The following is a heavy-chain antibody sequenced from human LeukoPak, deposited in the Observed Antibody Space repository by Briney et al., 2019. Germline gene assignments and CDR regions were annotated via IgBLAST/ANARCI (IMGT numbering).Heavy chain of an antibody. CDR2: IDPNSGGT. CDR3: AKEADIVSFDL. J-gene: IGHJ2*01. D-gene: IGHD3-16*02. CDR1: GYTFTGNH. V-gene: IGHV1-2*02. Sequence: EASVKVSCKASGYTFTGNHVHWVRQAPGQGLEWMGWIDPNSGGTMYSQKFQDRVAMTSDTSINTAYMELSGLRSDDTAVYFCAKEADIVSFDLWGRGTLVTVPS.